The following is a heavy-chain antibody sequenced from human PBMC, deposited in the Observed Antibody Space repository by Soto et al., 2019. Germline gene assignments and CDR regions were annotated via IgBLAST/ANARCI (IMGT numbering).Heavy chain of an antibody. J-gene: IGHJ4*02. CDR3: ARQGPYGDHAH. CDR1: GFTLSSYT. Sequence: SGGSLRLSCVVSGFTLSSYTMNWVRQAPGKGLEWVSHDGAGGTILYADSVKGRFTVSRDNAKNSLYLQMNSLRNEDTAVYYCARQGPYGDHAHWGQGTLVTVSS. D-gene: IGHD4-17*01. V-gene: IGHV3-48*02. CDR2: DGAGGTI.